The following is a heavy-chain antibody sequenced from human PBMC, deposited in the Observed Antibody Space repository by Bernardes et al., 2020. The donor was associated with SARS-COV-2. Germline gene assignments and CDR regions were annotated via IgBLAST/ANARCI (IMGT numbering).Heavy chain of an antibody. CDR2: IKQDGSEE. J-gene: IGHJ4*02. D-gene: IGHD3-3*01. CDR3: ARSNYDSWSGYVAFDY. CDR1: EFTFSRYW. V-gene: IGHV3-7*03. Sequence: GGSLRLSCVASEFTFSRYWMSWVRQAPGKGLEWVANIKQDGSEEYYVDSVKGRFTISRDNAKNSLFVQMNSLRAEDTAVYYCARSNYDSWSGYVAFDYWGQGTLVTVSS.